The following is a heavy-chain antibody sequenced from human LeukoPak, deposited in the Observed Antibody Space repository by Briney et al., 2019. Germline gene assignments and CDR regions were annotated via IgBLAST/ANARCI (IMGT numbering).Heavy chain of an antibody. D-gene: IGHD5/OR15-5a*01. CDR2: ISGSGGST. V-gene: IGHV3-23*01. Sequence: PGGSLRLSCAASGFTFSSYAMSWVRRAPGKGLEWVSAISGSGGSTYYADSVKGRFTISRDNSKNTLYLHMNSLRAEDTAVYYCAKGVRRGVGYWGQGTLVTVSS. CDR3: AKGVRRGVGY. J-gene: IGHJ4*02. CDR1: GFTFSSYA.